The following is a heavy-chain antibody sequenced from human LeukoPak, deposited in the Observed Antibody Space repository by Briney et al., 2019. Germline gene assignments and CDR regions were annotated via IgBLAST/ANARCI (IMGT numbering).Heavy chain of an antibody. D-gene: IGHD7-27*01. CDR1: GGSISSGDYY. Sequence: SQTLSLTCTVSGGSISSGDYYWSWIRQPPGKGLEWIGYIYYSGSTYYNPSLKSRVTISVDTSKNQFSLKLSSVTAADTAVYYCARDGSWGFGWFDPWGQGTLVTVSS. CDR3: ARDGSWGFGWFDP. CDR2: IYYSGST. V-gene: IGHV4-30-4*08. J-gene: IGHJ5*02.